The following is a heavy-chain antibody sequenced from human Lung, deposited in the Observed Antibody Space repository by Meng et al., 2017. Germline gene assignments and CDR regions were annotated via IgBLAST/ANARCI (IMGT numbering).Heavy chain of an antibody. Sequence: VQLVGSGGGLVKPGGSLRLSCEGSGFTFSNAYMTWVRQVPGKRLEWVGRIKSKPDGETIDYAALVKGRFTISRDDSKNTVYLQMNSLKTEDTAVYYCSGHIDYWGQGTLVTVSS. CDR3: SGHIDY. J-gene: IGHJ4*02. V-gene: IGHV3-15*01. CDR1: GFTFSNAY. CDR2: IKSKPDGETI. D-gene: IGHD5-12*01.